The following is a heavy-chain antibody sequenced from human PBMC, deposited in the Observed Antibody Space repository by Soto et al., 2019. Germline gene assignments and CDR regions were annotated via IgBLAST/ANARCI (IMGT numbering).Heavy chain of an antibody. D-gene: IGHD5-18*01. CDR1: GYTFTSYY. V-gene: IGHV1-46*03. Sequence: ASVKVSCKASGYTFTSYYMHWVRQAPGQGLEWMGIINPSGGSTSYAQKFQGRVTMTRDTSTSTVYMELSSLRSEDTAVYYCARDPTKYSYLPNHYMDVWGKGTTVTVSS. CDR3: ARDPTKYSYLPNHYMDV. J-gene: IGHJ6*03. CDR2: INPSGGST.